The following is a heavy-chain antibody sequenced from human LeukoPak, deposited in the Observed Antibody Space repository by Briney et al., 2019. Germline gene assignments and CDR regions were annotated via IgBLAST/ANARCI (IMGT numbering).Heavy chain of an antibody. CDR2: IYTCGST. Sequence: PSETLSLTCTVSGGSISSYYWSWIRQPPGKGLERIGYIYTCGSTNYNPSLMSRLTISLATSKNQFSLKLSSVAAADTAVYYCGRSGYYYDSSGYYPFDYWGQGTVVTVSS. V-gene: IGHV4-4*09. J-gene: IGHJ4*02. D-gene: IGHD3-22*01. CDR1: GGSISSYY. CDR3: GRSGYYYDSSGYYPFDY.